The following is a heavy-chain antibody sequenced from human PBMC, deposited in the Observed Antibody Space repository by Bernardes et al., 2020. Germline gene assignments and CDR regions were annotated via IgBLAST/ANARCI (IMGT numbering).Heavy chain of an antibody. V-gene: IGHV5-51*01. D-gene: IGHD3-3*01. CDR2: IYPGDSDT. CDR1: GYSFTSYW. Sequence: GESLKISCKGSGYSFTSYWIGWVRQMPGKGLEWMGIIYPGDSDTRYSPSFQGQVTISADKSISTAYLQWSSLKASDTAMYYCARHSPQFWSGYYFDYWGQGTLVTVSS. J-gene: IGHJ4*02. CDR3: ARHSPQFWSGYYFDY.